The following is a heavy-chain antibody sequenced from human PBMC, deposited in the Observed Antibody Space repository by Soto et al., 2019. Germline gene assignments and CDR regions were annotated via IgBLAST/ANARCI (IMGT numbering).Heavy chain of an antibody. CDR2: IYYSGST. D-gene: IGHD1-20*01. J-gene: IGHJ6*03. V-gene: IGHV4-59*01. CDR1: GGSISSYY. Sequence: SETLSLTCTVSGGSISSYYWSWIRQPPGKGLEWIGYIYYSGSTNYNPSLKSRVTISVDTSKNQFSLKLSSVTAADTAVYYCARVNRIYLGTQEYYYYYMDVWGKGTTVTVSS. CDR3: ARVNRIYLGTQEYYYYYMDV.